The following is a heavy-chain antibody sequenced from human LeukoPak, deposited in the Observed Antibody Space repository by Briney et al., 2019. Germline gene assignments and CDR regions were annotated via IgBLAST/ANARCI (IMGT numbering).Heavy chain of an antibody. V-gene: IGHV3-21*01. CDR2: ISSSSSYI. CDR3: ARANDNYYYYYMDV. J-gene: IGHJ6*03. CDR1: GFTFSSYS. Sequence: GGSLRLSCAASGFTFSSYSMNWVRQAPGKGLEWVSSISSSSSYIYYADSVKGRFTISRDNAKNSLYLQMNSLRAEDTAVYYCARANDNYYYYYMDVWGKGTTVTISS. D-gene: IGHD3-9*01.